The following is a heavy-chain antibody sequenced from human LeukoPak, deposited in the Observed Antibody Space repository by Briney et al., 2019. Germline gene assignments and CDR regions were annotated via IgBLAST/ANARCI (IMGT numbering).Heavy chain of an antibody. CDR3: ARGVGPITMVRGVIITRFDP. Sequence: PSETLSLTCAVYGGSFSGYYWSWIRQPPGKGLEWIGEINHSGSTNYNPSLKSRVTISVDTSKNQFSLKLSSVTAADTAVYYCARGVGPITMVRGVIITRFDPWGQGTLVTVSS. J-gene: IGHJ5*02. CDR2: INHSGST. D-gene: IGHD3-10*01. CDR1: GGSFSGYY. V-gene: IGHV4-34*01.